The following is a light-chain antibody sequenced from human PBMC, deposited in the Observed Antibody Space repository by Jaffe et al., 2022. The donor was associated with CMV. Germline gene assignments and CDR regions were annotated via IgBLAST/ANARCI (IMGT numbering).Light chain of an antibody. J-gene: IGKJ1*01. CDR3: MQGLRTRT. CDR1: QSLLHSNGYTY. V-gene: IGKV2-28*01. CDR2: MGS. Sequence: DIVMTQSPLSLPVTPGEPASISCRSSQSLLHSNGYTYLDWYLQKPGQSPQLLIYMGSNRASGVPDRFSGSGSGTDFTLKISRVEAEDVGVYYCMQGLRTRTFGPGTRVEIK.